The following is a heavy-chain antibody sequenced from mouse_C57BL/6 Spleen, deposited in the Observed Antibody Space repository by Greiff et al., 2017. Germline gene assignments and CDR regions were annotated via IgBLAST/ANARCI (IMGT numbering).Heavy chain of an antibody. Sequence: QVQLKQPGAELVKPGASVKVSCKASGYTFTSYWMHWVQQRPGQGLEWIGRIHPSDSDSNYHQKFTGKDTLTVDKSSSTAYMQHSSLTSVDSAVSYCASISYDYDAFAYWGQGTLVTVSA. CDR2: IHPSDSDS. D-gene: IGHD2-4*01. V-gene: IGHV1-74*01. CDR3: ASISYDYDAFAY. J-gene: IGHJ3*01. CDR1: GYTFTSYW.